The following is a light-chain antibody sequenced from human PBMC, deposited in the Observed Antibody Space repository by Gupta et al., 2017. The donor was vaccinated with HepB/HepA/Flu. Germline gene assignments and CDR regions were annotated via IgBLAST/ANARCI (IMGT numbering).Light chain of an antibody. CDR3: QAWDSTTGV. CDR2: QDY. J-gene: IGLJ1*01. V-gene: IGLV3-1*01. Sequence: SYDLTQPPSVSVSPGQTASITCSGDKLGDKFTCWYQQKPGQSPVLVIYQDYKRPSGIPERFSGSNSGNTATLTISGTQTMDEADYCCQAWDSTTGVFGTGTKVNVL. CDR1: KLGDKF.